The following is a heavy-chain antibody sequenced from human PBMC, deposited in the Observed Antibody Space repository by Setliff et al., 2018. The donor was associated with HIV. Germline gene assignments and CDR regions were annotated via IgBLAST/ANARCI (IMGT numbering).Heavy chain of an antibody. CDR2: IYHSGST. CDR3: ARGAGDFDDTDHGDAFDM. J-gene: IGHJ3*02. Sequence: SETLSLTCAVSGFSISTNYYWGWIRQPPGKGLDWIGSIYHSGSTYYNPSLKSRVTISVDTSKNQFSPELSSVTAADTAMYYCARGAGDFDDTDHGDAFDMWGQGTMVTVSS. D-gene: IGHD3-22*01. V-gene: IGHV4-38-2*01. CDR1: GFSISTNYY.